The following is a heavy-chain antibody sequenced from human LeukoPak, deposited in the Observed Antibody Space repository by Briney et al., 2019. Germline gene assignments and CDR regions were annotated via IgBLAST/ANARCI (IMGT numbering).Heavy chain of an antibody. CDR3: ARVDY. V-gene: IGHV3-66*01. J-gene: IGHJ4*02. CDR1: GFTVSNNY. CDR2: IFSGGNT. Sequence: GGSLRLSCAASGFTVSNNYMTWVRQAPGKGLEWVSVIFSGGNTFYADSVKGRFTISGDNSKNTLYLQMNSLRAEDTAVYYCARVDYWGQGTLVTVSS.